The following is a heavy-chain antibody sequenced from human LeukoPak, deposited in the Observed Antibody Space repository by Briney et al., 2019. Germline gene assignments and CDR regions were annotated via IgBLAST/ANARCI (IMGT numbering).Heavy chain of an antibody. V-gene: IGHV4-39*07. CDR1: GGSISSSSYY. J-gene: IGHJ3*02. CDR2: IYYSGST. Sequence: MTSETLSLTCTVSGGSISSSSYYWGWIRQPPGKGLEWIGSIYYSGSTYYNPSLNSRVTISVDTSKNQFSLKLSSVTAADTAVYYCATVRGVTLGAFDIWGQGTMVTVSS. CDR3: ATVRGVTLGAFDI. D-gene: IGHD3-10*01.